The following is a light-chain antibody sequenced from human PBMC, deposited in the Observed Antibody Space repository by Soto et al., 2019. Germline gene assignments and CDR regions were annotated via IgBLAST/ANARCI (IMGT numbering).Light chain of an antibody. CDR2: DAS. J-gene: IGKJ3*01. V-gene: IGKV3-15*01. CDR3: QQYNNWPVT. CDR1: QSVSSN. Sequence: EIVMTQSPATLSVSPGERATLSCRASQSVSSNLAWYQQKPGQAPRLLIYDASTRATGIPARFSGSGSGTEFTLTITSLQSEDFAVYHCQQYNNWPVTFGPGTKVDIK.